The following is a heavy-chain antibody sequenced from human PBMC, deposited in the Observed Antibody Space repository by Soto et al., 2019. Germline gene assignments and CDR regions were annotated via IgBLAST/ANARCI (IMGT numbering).Heavy chain of an antibody. CDR2: IDPSDSYT. CDR1: GGTFSSYT. CDR3: ARARDYYGSQDV. D-gene: IGHD3-10*01. J-gene: IGHJ6*02. V-gene: IGHV5-10-1*01. Sequence: KVSCKASGGTFSSYTISWVRQMPGKGLEWMGRIDPSDSYTNYSPSFQGHVTISADKSISTAYLQWSSLKASDTAMYYCARARDYYGSQDVWGQGTTVTVSS.